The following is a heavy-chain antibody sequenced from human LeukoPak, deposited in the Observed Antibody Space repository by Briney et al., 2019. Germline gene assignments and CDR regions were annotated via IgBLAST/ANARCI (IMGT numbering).Heavy chain of an antibody. CDR1: GGSFSGYY. D-gene: IGHD5-18*01. V-gene: IGHV4-34*01. CDR2: INHSGST. CDR3: ARGGYSYGPTNWFDP. J-gene: IGHJ5*02. Sequence: SETLSLTCAVYGGSFSGYYWSWIRQPPGKGLEWIGEINHSGSTNYNPSLKSRVTISVDTSKNQFSLKLSSVTAADTAVYYCARGGYSYGPTNWFDPWGQGTLVTVSA.